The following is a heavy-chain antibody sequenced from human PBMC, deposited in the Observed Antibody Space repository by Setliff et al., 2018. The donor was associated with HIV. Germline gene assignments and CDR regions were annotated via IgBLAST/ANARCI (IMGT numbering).Heavy chain of an antibody. D-gene: IGHD3-10*01. J-gene: IGHJ3*02. CDR3: AREDGSGSWRVQAFDI. CDR1: GYSFTHYD. V-gene: IGHV1-8*01. Sequence: GASVKVSCKTSGYSFTHYDINWVRQATGQGLEWMGWMNPSSGASGCTQKFQGRVAMTRDTSISTAYMELISLRSEDTAVYYCAREDGSGSWRVQAFDIWGQGTMVTVSS. CDR2: MNPSSGAS.